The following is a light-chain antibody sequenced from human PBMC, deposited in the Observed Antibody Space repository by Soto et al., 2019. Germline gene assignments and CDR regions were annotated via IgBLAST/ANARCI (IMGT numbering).Light chain of an antibody. CDR1: SSDVGNYNY. CDR2: DVS. J-gene: IGLJ1*01. Sequence: QSALTQPRSVSGSPGQSVTISCTGTSSDVGNYNYVSWYQQYPGKVPKLMIYDVSKRPSGVPDRFSGSKSGNTASLTISGLQTEDEADYYCCSYAGSFIFVFGTGTKATV. V-gene: IGLV2-11*01. CDR3: CSYAGSFIFV.